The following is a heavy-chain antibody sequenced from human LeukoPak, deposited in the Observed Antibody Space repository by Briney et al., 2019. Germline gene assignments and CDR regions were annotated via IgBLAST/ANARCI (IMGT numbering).Heavy chain of an antibody. CDR1: GGSISSSSYY. D-gene: IGHD2-15*01. V-gene: IGHV4-39*01. CDR2: IYYSGST. J-gene: IGHJ5*02. Sequence: SETLSLTCTVSGGSISSSSYYWGWIRQPPGKGLEWIGSIYYSGSTYYNPSLKSRVTISVDTSKNQFSLKLSSVTAADTAVYYCAGGHCSGGSCYPGFDPWGQGTLVTVSS. CDR3: AGGHCSGGSCYPGFDP.